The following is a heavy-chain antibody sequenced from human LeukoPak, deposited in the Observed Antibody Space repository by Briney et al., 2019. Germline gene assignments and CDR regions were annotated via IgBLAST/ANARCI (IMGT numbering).Heavy chain of an antibody. Sequence: GGSLRLSCAASGFTFSSYGMHWFRQAPGKGLEWVSFIRYDGSYTSYRDSVKGRFTISRDNSKNTLYLQVNSLTTEDTALYYCAKDMTIFGVVISPSDYWGQGTQVTVSS. CDR3: AKDMTIFGVVISPSDY. V-gene: IGHV3-30*02. J-gene: IGHJ4*02. CDR2: IRYDGSYT. CDR1: GFTFSSYG. D-gene: IGHD3-3*01.